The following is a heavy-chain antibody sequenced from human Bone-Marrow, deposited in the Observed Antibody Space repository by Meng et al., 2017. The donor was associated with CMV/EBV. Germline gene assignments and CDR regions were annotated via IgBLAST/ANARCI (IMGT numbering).Heavy chain of an antibody. CDR3: ARGPRWLDP. D-gene: IGHD3-16*01. V-gene: IGHV3-30*02. CDR2: IRYDGSNK. J-gene: IGHJ5*02. Sequence: GESLKISCAASGFTVSSNYMSWVRQAPGKGLEWVAFIRYDGSNKYYADSVKGRFTISRDNAKNSLYLQMNSLRVEDTAVYYCARGPRWLDPWGQGTLVTVSS. CDR1: GFTVSSNY.